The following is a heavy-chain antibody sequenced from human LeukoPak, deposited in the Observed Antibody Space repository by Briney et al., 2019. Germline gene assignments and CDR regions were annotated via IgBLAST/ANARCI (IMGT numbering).Heavy chain of an antibody. CDR2: ISSRSSYI. CDR3: ARVTVPPNAFDI. Sequence: GGSLRLSCAASGFIFSSYSMNWVRHPPGKGLEWVKSISSRSSYIDYADSVKGRFTNTRDNSKNSLYLQMNSLRAEVTAVDYCARVTVPPNAFDIWGQGTMVTVSS. D-gene: IGHD4-17*01. V-gene: IGHV3-21*01. J-gene: IGHJ3*02. CDR1: GFIFSSYS.